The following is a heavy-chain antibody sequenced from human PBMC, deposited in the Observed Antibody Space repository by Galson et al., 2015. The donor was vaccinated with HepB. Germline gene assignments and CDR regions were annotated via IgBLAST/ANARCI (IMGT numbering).Heavy chain of an antibody. Sequence: SLRLSCAASGFTFSSYSMNWVRQAPGKGLEWVSYISSSSSTIYYADSVKGRFTISRDNAKNSLYLQMNSLRAEDTAVYYCAREYRDSSGYYPNWGQGTLVTVSS. CDR3: AREYRDSSGYYPN. CDR2: ISSSSSTI. D-gene: IGHD3-22*01. V-gene: IGHV3-48*01. J-gene: IGHJ4*02. CDR1: GFTFSSYS.